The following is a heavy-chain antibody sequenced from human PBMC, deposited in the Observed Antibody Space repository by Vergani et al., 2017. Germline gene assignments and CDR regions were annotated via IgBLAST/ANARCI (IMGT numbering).Heavy chain of an antibody. CDR1: GGSVSNNDYY. CDR2: IYYSGST. J-gene: IGHJ4*02. V-gene: IGHV4-30-4*08. CDR3: ASKPTGTSWYSVKYYFDF. Sequence: QLQLQESGPGLVKPSETLSLTCTVSGGSVSNNDYYWSWIRQPPGKGLEWLGYIYYSGSTYYNPSLKSRLTISVDTSKNQFSLELSSVTASDTAMYYCASKPTGTSWYSVKYYFDFWGQGTLVAVSS. D-gene: IGHD6-13*01.